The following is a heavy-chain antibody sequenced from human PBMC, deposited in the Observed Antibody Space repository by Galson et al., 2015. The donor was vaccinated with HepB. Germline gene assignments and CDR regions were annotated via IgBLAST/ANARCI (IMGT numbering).Heavy chain of an antibody. J-gene: IGHJ3*02. Sequence: SLRLSCAASGSTFSSYSMNWVRQAPGKGLEWVSYISSSSSTTYYADSVKGRFPISRDNSKNTLYLQMNSLRAEDTAVYYCARVTTLAFDIWGQGTMVTVSS. D-gene: IGHD1-1*01. CDR2: ISSSSSTT. CDR3: ARVTTLAFDI. CDR1: GSTFSSYS. V-gene: IGHV3-48*01.